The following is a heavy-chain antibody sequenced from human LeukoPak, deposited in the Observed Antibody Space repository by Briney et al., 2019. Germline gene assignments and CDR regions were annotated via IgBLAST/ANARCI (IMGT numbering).Heavy chain of an antibody. CDR2: ISSSGSTI. J-gene: IGHJ6*03. D-gene: IGHD4-11*01. V-gene: IGHV3-11*04. CDR1: GFTFSDYY. CDR3: TRVEETATTAAIIRKYSYYYYMDV. Sequence: GGSLRLSCAASGFTFSDYYMSWIRQAPGKGLEWVPYISSSGSTIYYADSVKGRFTISRDNAKNSLYLQMSSLRAEDTAVYYCTRVEETATTAAIIRKYSYYYYMDVWGKGNTVTVSS.